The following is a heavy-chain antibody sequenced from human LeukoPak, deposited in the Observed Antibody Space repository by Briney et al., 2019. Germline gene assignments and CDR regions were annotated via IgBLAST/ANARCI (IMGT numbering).Heavy chain of an antibody. V-gene: IGHV1-69*13. J-gene: IGHJ5*02. CDR1: GYTFTGYY. CDR3: AREKGVVVPAAIRWFDP. D-gene: IGHD2-2*01. Sequence: SVKVSCKASGYTFTGYYMHWVRQAPGQGLEWMGGIIPIFGTANYAQKFQGRVTITADESTSTAYMELSSLRSEDTAVYYCAREKGVVVPAAIRWFDPWGQGTLVTDSS. CDR2: IIPIFGTA.